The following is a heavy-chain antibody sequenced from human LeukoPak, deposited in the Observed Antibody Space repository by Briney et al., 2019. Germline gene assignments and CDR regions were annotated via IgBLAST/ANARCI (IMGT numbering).Heavy chain of an antibody. V-gene: IGHV3-7*01. J-gene: IGHJ4*02. CDR3: VKDQYSSGSL. CDR1: GFTFSSYW. D-gene: IGHD6-19*01. CDR2: IKQDGSEK. Sequence: RGSLRLSCEASGFTFSSYWMNWVRQAPGKGLEWVANIKQDGSEKYYVDSVKGRFTISRDNAKNSLYLQMNNLRAEDTAVYYCVKDQYSSGSLWGQGTLVTVSP.